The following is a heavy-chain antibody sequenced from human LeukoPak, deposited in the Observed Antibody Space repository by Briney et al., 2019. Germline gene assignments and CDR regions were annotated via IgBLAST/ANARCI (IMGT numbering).Heavy chain of an antibody. CDR3: AHGTMYQLDY. CDR2: ILGGAGST. D-gene: IGHD2-2*01. J-gene: IGHJ4*02. CDR1: GFTFGDYA. Sequence: PGGSLRLSCTASGFTFGDYAMSWVRQAPGKGLEWVSGILGGAGSTYYADSVKGRFTISRDNSKNTLYLQMNSLRAEDTAVYYCAHGTMYQLDYWGQGTLVTVSS. V-gene: IGHV3-23*01.